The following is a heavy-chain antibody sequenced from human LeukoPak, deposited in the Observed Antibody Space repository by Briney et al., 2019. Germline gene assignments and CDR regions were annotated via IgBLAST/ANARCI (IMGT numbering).Heavy chain of an antibody. J-gene: IGHJ4*02. CDR3: ARWGYYYGSGSYYADGYFDY. Sequence: PGGSLRLSCAASGFTFSSYAMHWVRQAPGKGLEYVSAISSNGGSTYYANSVKGRFTISRDNSKNTLYLQMGSLRAEDMAVYYCARWGYYYGSGSYYADGYFDYWGQGTLVTVSS. D-gene: IGHD3-10*01. CDR2: ISSNGGST. V-gene: IGHV3-64*01. CDR1: GFTFSSYA.